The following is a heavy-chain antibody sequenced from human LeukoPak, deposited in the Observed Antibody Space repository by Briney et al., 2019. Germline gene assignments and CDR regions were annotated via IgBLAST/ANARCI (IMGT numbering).Heavy chain of an antibody. Sequence: PSETLSFTCTVSGGSISSYYCSWIGQPAGKGLEWIGRIYTSGSTYSNPSLQSRVTMSVDTSMNQFSLKLSSVTAADTAVYYCAGDTMYSSGWDTYYFDYWGQGTLVTVSS. J-gene: IGHJ4*02. CDR3: AGDTMYSSGWDTYYFDY. CDR1: GGSISSYY. CDR2: IYTSGST. D-gene: IGHD6-19*01. V-gene: IGHV4-4*07.